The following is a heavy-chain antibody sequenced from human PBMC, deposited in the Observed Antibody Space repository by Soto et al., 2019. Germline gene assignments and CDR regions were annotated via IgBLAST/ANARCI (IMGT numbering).Heavy chain of an antibody. CDR2: INHSGST. CDR1: GGSFSGYY. J-gene: IGHJ4*02. Sequence: QVQLQQWGAGLLKPSETLSLTCAVYGGSFSGYYWSWIRQPPGKGLEWIGEINHSGSTNYNPSLKSRVTISVDTSKNQFSLKLSSVTAADTAVYYCARGGGKYRVTAVNVYYFDYWGQGTLVTVSS. V-gene: IGHV4-34*01. CDR3: ARGGGKYRVTAVNVYYFDY. D-gene: IGHD3-16*02.